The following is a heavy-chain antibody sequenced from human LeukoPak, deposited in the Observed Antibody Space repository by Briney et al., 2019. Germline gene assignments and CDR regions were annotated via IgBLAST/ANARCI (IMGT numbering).Heavy chain of an antibody. V-gene: IGHV4-59*08. CDR1: GGSISSYY. Sequence: PSETLSLTCTVSGGSISSYYWSWIRQPPGKGLEWIGYIYYSGSTNYNPSLKSRVTISVDTSKNQFSLKLSSVTAADTAVYYCARLSIQSYAFDIWGQGAMVTVSS. D-gene: IGHD2-2*01. CDR2: IYYSGST. CDR3: ARLSIQSYAFDI. J-gene: IGHJ3*02.